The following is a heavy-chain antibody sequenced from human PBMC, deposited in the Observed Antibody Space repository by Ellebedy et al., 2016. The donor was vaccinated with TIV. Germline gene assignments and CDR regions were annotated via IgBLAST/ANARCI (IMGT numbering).Heavy chain of an antibody. CDR1: GFTFSSYA. J-gene: IGHJ2*01. Sequence: GESLKISCAASGFTFSSYAMHWVRQAPGKGLEFVSAIGSNGGSTYYANSVKGRFTISRDNAKNSLFLQMTSLRAEDTAVYYWARKVHAPTTVPPNWYFDLWGRGTLVTVSS. CDR3: ARKVHAPTTVPPNWYFDL. V-gene: IGHV3-64*01. CDR2: IGSNGGST. D-gene: IGHD4-17*01.